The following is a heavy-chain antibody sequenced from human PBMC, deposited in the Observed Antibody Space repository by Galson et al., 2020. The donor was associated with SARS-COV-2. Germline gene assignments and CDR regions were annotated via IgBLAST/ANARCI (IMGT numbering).Heavy chain of an antibody. J-gene: IGHJ6*03. V-gene: IGHV3-33*01. D-gene: IGHD6-19*01. CDR2: IWYDGSNK. Sequence: GGSLRVSCAASGFTFSSYGIHWVRQAPGKGLEWVAVIWYDGSNKYYADSVKGRFTISRDNSKNTLYLQMNSLRAEDTAVYYCARGSSGWENLIYYYYYMDVWGKGTTVTVSS. CDR3: ARGSSGWENLIYYYYYMDV. CDR1: GFTFSSYG.